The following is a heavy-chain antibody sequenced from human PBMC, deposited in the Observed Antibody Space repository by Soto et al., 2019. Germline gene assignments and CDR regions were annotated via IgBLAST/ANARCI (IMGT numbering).Heavy chain of an antibody. CDR1: GFTFSNNA. D-gene: IGHD2-15*01. Sequence: GGSLRLSCAASGFTFSNNAMRWVRQAPGKGLEWVSTISGGGGTYYADSVKGRFTISRDNYENTLYLQMNSLRAEDTAVYFCAKGACSGGSCYGTDYWGQGALVTVSS. CDR2: ISGGGGT. J-gene: IGHJ4*02. CDR3: AKGACSGGSCYGTDY. V-gene: IGHV3-23*01.